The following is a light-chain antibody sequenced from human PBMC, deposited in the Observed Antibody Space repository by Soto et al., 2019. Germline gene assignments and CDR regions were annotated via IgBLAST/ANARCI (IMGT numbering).Light chain of an antibody. V-gene: IGKV1-5*03. Sequence: DIQMTQSPSTLSASVGDRVTITCRASQSISSWLAWYQQKPGKAPKLLIYKASSLESGVPSRFSGSGSGTEFTLTISSLQPDDFATYSCQQYNSYFPDTFVQGTKLEIK. CDR1: QSISSW. J-gene: IGKJ2*01. CDR2: KAS. CDR3: QQYNSYFPDT.